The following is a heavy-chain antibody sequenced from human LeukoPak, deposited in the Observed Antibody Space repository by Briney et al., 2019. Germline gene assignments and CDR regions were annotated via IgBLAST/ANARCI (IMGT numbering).Heavy chain of an antibody. CDR3: AAMLAGGSPTSGDAFDS. CDR2: IVVGSGNT. Sequence: ASVKVSCKASGFTFTSSAMQWVRQARGQRLEWIGWIVVGSGNTNYAQKFQERVTITRDMSTSTAYMELSSLRSEDTAVYYCAAMLAGGSPTSGDAFDSWGQGTMVTVSS. V-gene: IGHV1-58*02. J-gene: IGHJ3*02. CDR1: GFTFTSSA. D-gene: IGHD1-26*01.